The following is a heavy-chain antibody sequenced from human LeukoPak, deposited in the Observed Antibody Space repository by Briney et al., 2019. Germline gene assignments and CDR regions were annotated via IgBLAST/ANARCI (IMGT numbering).Heavy chain of an antibody. J-gene: IGHJ4*02. CDR3: ARDHDYSNYYFDY. D-gene: IGHD4-11*01. CDR1: GFTFSSYA. V-gene: IGHV3-33*08. CDR2: IWYDGSNK. Sequence: QTGGSLRLSCAASGFTFSSYAMHWLRQAPGKGLEWVAVIWYDGSNKYYADSVKGRFTISRDNSKNTLYLQMNSLRAEDTAVYYCARDHDYSNYYFDYWGQGTLVTVSS.